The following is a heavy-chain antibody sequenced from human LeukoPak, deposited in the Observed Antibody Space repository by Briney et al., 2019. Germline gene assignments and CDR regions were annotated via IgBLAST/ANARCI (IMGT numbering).Heavy chain of an antibody. J-gene: IGHJ3*02. V-gene: IGHV3-53*01. CDR3: ARERDEDAFDI. CDR1: GFTVSSNY. D-gene: IGHD2-21*02. Sequence: GGSLRLSCAASGFTVSSNYMSWVRQAPGKGLEWVSVIYSGGSTYYADSVKGRFTISRDNSKNTLYLQMNSLRAEDTAVYYCARERDEDAFDIWGQGIMVTVSS. CDR2: IYSGGST.